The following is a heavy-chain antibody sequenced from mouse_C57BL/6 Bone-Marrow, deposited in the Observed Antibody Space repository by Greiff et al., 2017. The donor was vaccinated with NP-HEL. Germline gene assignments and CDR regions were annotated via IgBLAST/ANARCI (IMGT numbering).Heavy chain of an antibody. CDR2: IDPSDSYT. D-gene: IGHD1-1*01. J-gene: IGHJ1*03. V-gene: IGHV1-50*01. CDR3: ARDYGSSYVYFDV. Sequence: VQLQQPGAELVKPGASVKLSCKASGYTFTSYWMQWVKQRPGQGLEWIGEIDPSDSYTNYNQKFKGKATLTVDTSSSTAYMQLSSLTSEDSAVYYCARDYGSSYVYFDVWGTGTTVTVSS. CDR1: GYTFTSYW.